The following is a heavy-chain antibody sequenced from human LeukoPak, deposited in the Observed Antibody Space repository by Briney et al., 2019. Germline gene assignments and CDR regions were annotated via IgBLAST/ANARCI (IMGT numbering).Heavy chain of an antibody. J-gene: IGHJ3*02. D-gene: IGHD1-26*01. CDR3: ASAFPGGAHDAFDI. V-gene: IGHV4-4*07. Sequence: SETLSLTCTVSGGSLSSYYWSWVPQPPGKGLECIWRIYTSGSTNYNPSLKSRVTMSVDTSKNQFSLKLSSVTAADTAVYYCASAFPGGAHDAFDIWGQGTMVTVSS. CDR2: IYTSGST. CDR1: GGSLSSYY.